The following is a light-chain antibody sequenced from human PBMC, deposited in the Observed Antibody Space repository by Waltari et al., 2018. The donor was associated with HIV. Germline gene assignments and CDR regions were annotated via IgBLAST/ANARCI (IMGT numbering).Light chain of an antibody. Sequence: HSVLTQPPSVPGAPGQRVTISCTGSSSNIGAGFDVHWYTHLPGTAPKLLIYRNSTRPSGVPDRFSGSKSGTSASLAITGLQAEDEADYYCQSYDSSLSALFGGGTKLTVL. J-gene: IGLJ2*01. CDR2: RNS. V-gene: IGLV1-40*01. CDR1: SSNIGAGFD. CDR3: QSYDSSLSAL.